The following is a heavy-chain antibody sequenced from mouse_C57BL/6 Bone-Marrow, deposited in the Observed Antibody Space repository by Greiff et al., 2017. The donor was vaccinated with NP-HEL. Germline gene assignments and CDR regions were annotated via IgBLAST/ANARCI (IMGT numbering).Heavy chain of an antibody. Sequence: EVQRVESGGGLVKPGGSLKLSCAASGFTFSDYGMHWVRQAPEKGLEWVAYISSGSSTIYYADTVKGRFTISRDNAKNTLFLQMTSLRSEDTAMYYCARLVRFYAMDYWGQGTSVTVSS. D-gene: IGHD1-1*01. CDR3: ARLVRFYAMDY. V-gene: IGHV5-17*01. J-gene: IGHJ4*01. CDR1: GFTFSDYG. CDR2: ISSGSSTI.